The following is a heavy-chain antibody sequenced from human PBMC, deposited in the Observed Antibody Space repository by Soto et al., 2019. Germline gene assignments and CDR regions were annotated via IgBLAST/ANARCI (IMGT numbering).Heavy chain of an antibody. J-gene: IGHJ6*02. V-gene: IGHV4-59*01. CDR1: GGSISSYY. CDR2: IYYSGST. CDR3: ARELSTVTNYVIDV. D-gene: IGHD4-17*01. Sequence: SETLSLTCTVSGGSISSYYWSWIRQPPGKGLEWIGYIYYSGSTNYNPSLKSRVTISVDTSKNQFSLKLSSVTAADTAVYYCARELSTVTNYVIDVWVQGTTVTVSS.